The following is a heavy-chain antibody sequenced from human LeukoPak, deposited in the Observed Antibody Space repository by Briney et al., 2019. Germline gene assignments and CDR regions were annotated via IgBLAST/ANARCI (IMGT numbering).Heavy chain of an antibody. Sequence: ASVKVSCKASGYTFTSYGISWVRQAPGQGLEWMGRINPNSGGTNYAQKFQGRVTMTRDTSISTAYMELSRLRSDDTAVYYCARGEQVGYWGQGTLVTVSS. CDR3: ARGEQVGY. CDR1: GYTFTSYG. J-gene: IGHJ4*02. D-gene: IGHD6-13*01. CDR2: INPNSGGT. V-gene: IGHV1-2*06.